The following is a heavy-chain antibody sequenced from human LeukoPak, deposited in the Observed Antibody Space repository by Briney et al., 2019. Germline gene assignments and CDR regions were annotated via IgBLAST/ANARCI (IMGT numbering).Heavy chain of an antibody. V-gene: IGHV3-30*04. Sequence: QSGGSLRLSCAASGFTFTSHAMHWVRQAPGKGLEWATVIASDGRDKHYADSVKGRFTISRDNSKNTLYLQMNSLRAEDTAVYYCAREGVGAFDIWGQGTMVTVSS. CDR2: IASDGRDK. CDR3: AREGVGAFDI. D-gene: IGHD3-16*01. CDR1: GFTFTSHA. J-gene: IGHJ3*02.